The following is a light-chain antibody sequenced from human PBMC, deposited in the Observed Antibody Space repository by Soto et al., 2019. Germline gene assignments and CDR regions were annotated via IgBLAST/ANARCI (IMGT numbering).Light chain of an antibody. CDR2: GAS. CDR3: QQYNNWRVT. CDR1: QSISSN. Sequence: EIVMTHSPATLSVSPGERATLSCRAGQSISSNLSWYQQKPGQAPRLLIYGASTRATGIPARFSGSGSGTEFTLTISSLQSEDFAVYYCQQYNNWRVTFGQGTKVDIK. J-gene: IGKJ1*01. V-gene: IGKV3-15*01.